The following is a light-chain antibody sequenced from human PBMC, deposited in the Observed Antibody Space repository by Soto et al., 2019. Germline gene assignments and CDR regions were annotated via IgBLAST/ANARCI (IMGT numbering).Light chain of an antibody. CDR3: QKYNSAPWT. V-gene: IGKV1-27*01. Sequence: DIQMTQSPSSLSASVGDRVTITCRASQGISNNLAWFQQKPGRVPKLLIYLATTLQSGVPSRFSGRGSGPDFTLTISSLQPEDVATYYCQKYNSAPWTFGQGTRVEI. J-gene: IGKJ1*01. CDR2: LAT. CDR1: QGISNN.